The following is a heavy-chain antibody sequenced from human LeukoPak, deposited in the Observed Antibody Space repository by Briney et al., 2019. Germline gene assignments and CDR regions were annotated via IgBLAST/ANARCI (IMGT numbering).Heavy chain of an antibody. CDR3: ARAITHGSGSYLKLKPLDY. CDR2: INSDGSST. Sequence: GGSLRLSCAASGFTFSSYWMHWVRQAPGKGLVWVSRINSDGSSTSYADSVKGRFTISRDNAKNTLYLQMNSLRAEDTAVYYCARAITHGSGSYLKLKPLDYWGQGTLVTVSS. D-gene: IGHD3-10*01. J-gene: IGHJ4*02. CDR1: GFTFSSYW. V-gene: IGHV3-74*01.